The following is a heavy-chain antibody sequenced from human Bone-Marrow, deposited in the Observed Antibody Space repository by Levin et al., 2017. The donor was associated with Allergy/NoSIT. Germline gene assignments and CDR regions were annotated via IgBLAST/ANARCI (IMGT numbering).Heavy chain of an antibody. V-gene: IGHV2-5*02. Sequence: ESGPTLVKPTQTLTLTCTFSGFSLSTSGVGVGWIRQPPGRALEWLALIYWDDDKLYRPSLKSRVTITKDTSKNQVVLTLTNVDPLDTATYFCARRMGYTITETFDYWGQGTLVTVSS. J-gene: IGHJ4*02. D-gene: IGHD5-24*01. CDR1: GFSLSTSGVG. CDR2: IYWDDDK. CDR3: ARRMGYTITETFDY.